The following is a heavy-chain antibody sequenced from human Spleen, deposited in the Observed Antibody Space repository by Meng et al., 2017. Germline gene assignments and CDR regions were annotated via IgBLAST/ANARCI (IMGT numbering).Heavy chain of an antibody. J-gene: IGHJ4*02. D-gene: IGHD5-18*01. CDR3: ARVKYSYGSPPFDY. V-gene: IGHV4-34*02. CDR1: GGSFSGYN. CDR2: ITHSGDT. Sequence: QVQLQQWGAGLLKPSETLSITCGVHGGSFSGYNWSWIRQPPGKGLEWIGEITHSGDTTYNPSLKSRVTMSVDTSRNQFSLKLSSVTAADTAVYYCARVKYSYGSPPFDYWGQGALVTVSS.